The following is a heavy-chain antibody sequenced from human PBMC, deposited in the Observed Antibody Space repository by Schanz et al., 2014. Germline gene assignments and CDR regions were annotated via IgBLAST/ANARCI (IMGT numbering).Heavy chain of an antibody. CDR1: GGSISNANW. Sequence: QVQLQESGPGLVKPSGTLSLTCAVSGGSISNANWWSWVRQPPGKGLQWIGEVYHSGGTNYNPSLKSRVTISTDMSRNQFSLRLKSVTAADTALYYCARERDALDIWGQGTMVIVSS. J-gene: IGHJ3*02. CDR3: ARERDALDI. CDR2: VYHSGGT. V-gene: IGHV4-4*02.